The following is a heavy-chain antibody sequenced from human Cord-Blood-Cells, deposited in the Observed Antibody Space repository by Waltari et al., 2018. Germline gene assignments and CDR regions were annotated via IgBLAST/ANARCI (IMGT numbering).Heavy chain of an antibody. CDR2: LLNDGSNK. CDR1: GFTFSSYA. Sequence: QVQLVESGGGVVQPGRSLRLSCVASGFTFSSYAMDWVRQAPGKGGGLVAVLLNDGSNKYSAGSVKGRFTNPRDNSKNTLELQMNSLRAEDTAVYYWAGGGTPPGGYFDYWGQGTLVTVSS. CDR3: AGGGTPPGGYFDY. J-gene: IGHJ4*02. V-gene: IGHV3-30*07.